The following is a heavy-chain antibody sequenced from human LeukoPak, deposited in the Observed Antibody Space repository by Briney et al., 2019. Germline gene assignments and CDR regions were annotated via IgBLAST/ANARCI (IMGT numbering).Heavy chain of an antibody. D-gene: IGHD3-22*01. CDR3: ARHVHVSMIVVILSDYFDY. CDR2: ISHTGSF. CDR1: GGSFSGHS. V-gene: IGHV4-34*01. Sequence: KPSETLSLTCAVYGGSFSGHSWSWIRQAPGKGLEWIGEISHTGSFNYNPSLKSRVTISADTSKNQFSLRLSPVTAADTAVYYCARHVHVSMIVVILSDYFDYWGRGTLVSVSS. J-gene: IGHJ4*02.